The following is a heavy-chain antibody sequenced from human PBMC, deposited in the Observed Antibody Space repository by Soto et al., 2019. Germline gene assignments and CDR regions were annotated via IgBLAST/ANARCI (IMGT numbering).Heavy chain of an antibody. Sequence: QVQLQESGPGLVKPSQTLSLSCTVSGGSISSGDYYWSWIRQPPGKCLEWIGYIYYSGSTYYNPSLKSRVTISVDTSKNQFSLKLSSVTAADTAVYYCARDVGTRGYSGYDRDYWGQRTLVTVSS. CDR2: IYYSGST. CDR3: ARDVGTRGYSGYDRDY. J-gene: IGHJ4*02. D-gene: IGHD5-12*01. V-gene: IGHV4-30-4*01. CDR1: GGSISSGDYY.